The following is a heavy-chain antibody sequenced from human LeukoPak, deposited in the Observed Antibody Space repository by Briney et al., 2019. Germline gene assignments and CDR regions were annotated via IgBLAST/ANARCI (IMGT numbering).Heavy chain of an antibody. V-gene: IGHV3-11*06. CDR3: ARDRSSGWLGDYYYGMDV. J-gene: IGHJ6*04. CDR1: GFTFSDYY. Sequence: PGGSLRLSCAASGFTFSDYYMSWIRQAPGKGLEWVSYISSSSSYTNYADSVKGRFTISRDNAKNSLYLRMNSLRAEDTAVYYCARDRSSGWLGDYYYGMDVWGKGTTVTVSS. CDR2: ISSSSSYT. D-gene: IGHD6-19*01.